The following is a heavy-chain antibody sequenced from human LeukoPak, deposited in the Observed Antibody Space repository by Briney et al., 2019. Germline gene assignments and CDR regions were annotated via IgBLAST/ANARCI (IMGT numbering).Heavy chain of an antibody. CDR1: GFAFREAW. V-gene: IGHV3-15*01. CDR3: ATDEGSGTTDFDF. CDR2: IRGRSDGGKV. Sequence: GGSLRLSCAVSGFAFREAWMSWVRQAPGKGLGWVGRIRGRSDGGKVDYAAPAKGRFTISRDETKDTVYLHLASLKTEDTGVYYCATDEGSGTTDFDFWGQGTLVTVSS. J-gene: IGHJ4*02. D-gene: IGHD1-1*01.